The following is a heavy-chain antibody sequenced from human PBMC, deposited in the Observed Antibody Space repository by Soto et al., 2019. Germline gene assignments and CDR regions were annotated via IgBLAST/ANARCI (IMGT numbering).Heavy chain of an antibody. CDR1: GFTFSSYG. CDR3: AKDRARYCGGGSCYSIFDS. Sequence: QVQLVESGGGVVQPARSLRLSCAASGFTFSSYGMHWVRQAPGKGLEWVAVISYDGSNKYYADSVKGRFTISRDNSKNTLYLQMNSLRAEDTAVYYCAKDRARYCGGGSCYSIFDSWGQGTLVTVSS. CDR2: ISYDGSNK. D-gene: IGHD2-15*01. J-gene: IGHJ4*02. V-gene: IGHV3-30*18.